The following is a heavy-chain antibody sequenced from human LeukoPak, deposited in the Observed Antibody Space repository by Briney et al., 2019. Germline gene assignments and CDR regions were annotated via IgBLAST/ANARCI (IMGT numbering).Heavy chain of an antibody. V-gene: IGHV3-21*01. CDR3: ARGADGVSSNSRGWFDP. D-gene: IGHD2-15*01. Sequence: GGSLRLSCAASGFTFSDYTMTWVRQAPGRGLEWVASITTSSSYLYYADSMKGRFTISRDDAKNSLYLQMNTLRAEDTAVYSCARGADGVSSNSRGWFDPWGQGTLVTVSS. CDR1: GFTFSDYT. J-gene: IGHJ5*02. CDR2: ITTSSSYL.